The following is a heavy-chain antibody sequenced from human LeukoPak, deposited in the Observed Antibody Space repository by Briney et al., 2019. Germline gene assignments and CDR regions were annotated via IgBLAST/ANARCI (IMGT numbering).Heavy chain of an antibody. CDR3: ARSDYGDYVA. D-gene: IGHD4-17*01. V-gene: IGHV3-30-3*01. CDR1: GFTFSSYA. J-gene: IGHJ5*02. Sequence: QPGGSLRLSCAASGFTFSSYAMHWVRQAPGKGLEWVAVISYDGTNKYYADSVKGRFTISKDNPKNTLYLQMNSLRGEDPAVYYCARSDYGDYVAWGQGTLVTVSS. CDR2: ISYDGTNK.